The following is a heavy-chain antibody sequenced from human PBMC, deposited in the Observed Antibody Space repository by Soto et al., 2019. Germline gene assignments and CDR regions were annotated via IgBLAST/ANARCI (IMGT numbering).Heavy chain of an antibody. V-gene: IGHV3-49*03. CDR2: IRSKAYGGTT. D-gene: IGHD4-17*01. CDR1: GFTFGDYA. J-gene: IGHJ4*02. CDR3: TRAEETTVTDVVDY. Sequence: GGSLRLSCTASGFTFGDYAMSWFRQAPGKGLEWVGFIRSKAYGGTTEYAASVKGRFTISRDDSKSIAYLQMNSLKTEDTAVYYCTRAEETTVTDVVDYWGQGTLVTVSS.